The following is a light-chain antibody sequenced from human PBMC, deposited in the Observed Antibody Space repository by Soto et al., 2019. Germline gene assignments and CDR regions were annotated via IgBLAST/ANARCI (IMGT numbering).Light chain of an antibody. CDR1: QSISSY. CDR3: QQSYSTPIT. J-gene: IGKJ5*01. V-gene: IGKV1-39*01. Sequence: DIQMTQSPSSLSAFVGDRVTSTCRASQSISSYLNWYQQKPGEAPKLLIYAASSLQSGVPSRLTGSGSGTDFTLTISSLQPEDFATYYCQQSYSTPITFGQGTRLEIK. CDR2: AAS.